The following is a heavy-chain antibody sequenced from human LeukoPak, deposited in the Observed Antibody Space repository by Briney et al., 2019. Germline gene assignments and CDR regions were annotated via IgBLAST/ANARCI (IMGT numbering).Heavy chain of an antibody. CDR3: ARVVRYCSGGSCFLGAFDI. J-gene: IGHJ3*02. CDR2: MNPNSGNT. V-gene: IGHV1-8*03. Sequence: ASVKVSCKASGYTFTSYDINWVRQATGQGLEWMGWMNPNSGNTGYAQKFQGRVTITRNTSISTAYMELSSLRSEDTAVYYCARVVRYCSGGSCFLGAFDIWGQGTMVTVSS. D-gene: IGHD2-15*01. CDR1: GYTFTSYD.